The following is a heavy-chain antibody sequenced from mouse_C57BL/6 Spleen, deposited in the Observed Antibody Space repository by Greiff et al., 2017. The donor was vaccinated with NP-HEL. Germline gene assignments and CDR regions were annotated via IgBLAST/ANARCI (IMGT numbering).Heavy chain of an antibody. V-gene: IGHV3-6*01. J-gene: IGHJ2*01. CDR3: ARDCYFDY. Sequence: VQLQQSGPGLVKPSQSLSLTCSVTGYSITSGYYWNWIRQFPGNKLEWMGYISYDGSNNYNPSLKNRISITRDTSKNQFFLKLNSVTTEDTATYYCARDCYFDYWGQGTTLTVSS. CDR1: GYSITSGYY. CDR2: ISYDGSN.